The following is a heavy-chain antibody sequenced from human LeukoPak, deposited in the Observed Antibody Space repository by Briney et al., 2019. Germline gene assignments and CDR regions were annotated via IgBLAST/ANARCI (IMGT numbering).Heavy chain of an antibody. J-gene: IGHJ6*03. CDR2: ISSSGSTI. CDR3: ARGPYASGSYGRRGWVHYMDV. CDR1: GFTFSSYE. V-gene: IGHV3-48*03. D-gene: IGHD3-10*01. Sequence: GGSLRLSCAASGFTFSSYEMNWARQAPGKGLEWVSYISSSGSTIYYADSVKGRFTISRGNAKNSLYLQMNSLRAEDTAVYYCARGPYASGSYGRRGWVHYMDVWGKGTTVTISS.